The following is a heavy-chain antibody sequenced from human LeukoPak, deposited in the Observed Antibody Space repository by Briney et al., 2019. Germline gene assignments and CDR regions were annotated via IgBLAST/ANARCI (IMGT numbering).Heavy chain of an antibody. CDR3: ACHDFWSGYQPY. CDR1: GFTFSDYY. Sequence: GGSLRLSCAASGFTFSDYYMSWIRQAPGKGLEWVSYISNSGSTIYYAGSVKGRFTISRDNAKNSLYLQMNSLRAEDTAVYYCACHDFWSGYQPYWGQGTLVTVSS. D-gene: IGHD3-3*01. J-gene: IGHJ4*02. V-gene: IGHV3-11*01. CDR2: ISNSGSTI.